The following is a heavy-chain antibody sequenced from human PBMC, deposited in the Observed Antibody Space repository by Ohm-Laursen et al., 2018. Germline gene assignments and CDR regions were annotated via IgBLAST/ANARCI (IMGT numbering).Heavy chain of an antibody. CDR3: ARHWTNPNFDY. CDR2: VYYSGST. Sequence: SDTLSLTCSVSGGSISSSSYCWGWIRQPPGKGLEWIGSVYYSGSTYYGPSLKSRVIISADTSKDQFSLKLSSVTAADTAVYYCARHWTNPNFDYWGQGTLVTVSS. J-gene: IGHJ4*02. D-gene: IGHD1-1*01. CDR1: GGSISSSSYC. V-gene: IGHV4-39*01.